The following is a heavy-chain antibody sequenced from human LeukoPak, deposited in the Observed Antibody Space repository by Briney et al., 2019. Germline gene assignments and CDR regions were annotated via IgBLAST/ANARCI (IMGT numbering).Heavy chain of an antibody. Sequence: GASVKVSCKASGYTFTSYDINWVRQATGQGLEWMGWMNPNSGNTGYAQKFQGRVTMTRDTSISTAYMELISLRSEDAAVYYCARVDYDILTGYKYYYYGMDVWGQGTTVTVSS. CDR3: ARVDYDILTGYKYYYYGMDV. J-gene: IGHJ6*02. D-gene: IGHD3-9*01. CDR1: GYTFTSYD. V-gene: IGHV1-8*01. CDR2: MNPNSGNT.